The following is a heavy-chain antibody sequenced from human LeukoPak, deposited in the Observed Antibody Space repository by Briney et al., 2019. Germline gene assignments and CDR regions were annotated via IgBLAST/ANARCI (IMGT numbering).Heavy chain of an antibody. J-gene: IGHJ5*02. Sequence: ASVKVSCNASGGTFSSYTISWVRQAPGQGLEWMGRIIPILGIANYAQKFQGRVTITADKSTSTAYMELSSLRSEDTAVYYCARDARVSSTSRGHWFDPWGQGTLVTVSS. CDR2: IIPILGIA. D-gene: IGHD2-2*01. CDR1: GGTFSSYT. V-gene: IGHV1-69*04. CDR3: ARDARVSSTSRGHWFDP.